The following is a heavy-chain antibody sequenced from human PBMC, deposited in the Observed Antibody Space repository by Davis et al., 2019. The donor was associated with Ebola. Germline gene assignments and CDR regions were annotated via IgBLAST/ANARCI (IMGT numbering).Heavy chain of an antibody. V-gene: IGHV4-59*11. CDR2: IYSSGST. CDR3: ARGYYDSSGYSAPFDS. CDR1: GDSIDSHY. J-gene: IGHJ4*02. D-gene: IGHD3-22*01. Sequence: PSETLSLTCTVSGDSIDSHYWDWIRQPPGKKLEWIGYIYSSGSTNYNPSLKSRVTMSIDRSKNQFSLQLTSVTAADTAVYYCARGYYDSSGYSAPFDSWGQGTLVTVSS.